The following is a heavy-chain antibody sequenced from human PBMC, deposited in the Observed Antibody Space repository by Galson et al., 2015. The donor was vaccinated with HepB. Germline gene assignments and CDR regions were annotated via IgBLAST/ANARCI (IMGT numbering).Heavy chain of an antibody. CDR2: IYHSGST. CDR1: AGSITTYY. J-gene: IGHJ6*02. CDR3: ARVGRRDGYNTHYYDFDGLDV. D-gene: IGHD5-24*01. V-gene: IGHV4-59*01. Sequence: SETLSLTCTVPAGSITTYYWSWIRQPPGKGLEWIGYIYHSGSTNSNPSFKSRVTISLDTSKNLLTLKLTSVTAADTAVYYCARVGRRDGYNTHYYDFDGLDVWGQGTSVTVSS.